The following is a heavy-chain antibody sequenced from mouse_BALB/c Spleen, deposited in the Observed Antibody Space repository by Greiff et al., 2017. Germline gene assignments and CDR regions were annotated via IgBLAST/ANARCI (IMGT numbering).Heavy chain of an antibody. CDR1: GFTFSDYY. J-gene: IGHJ4*01. Sequence: EVHLVESGGGLVKPGGSLKLSCAASGFTFSDYYMYWVRQTPEKRLEWVATISDGGSYTYYPDSVKGRFTISRDNAKNNLYLQMSSLKSEDTAMYYCARADYVYAMDYWGQGTSVTVSS. D-gene: IGHD1-1*01. CDR3: ARADYVYAMDY. CDR2: ISDGGSYT. V-gene: IGHV5-4*02.